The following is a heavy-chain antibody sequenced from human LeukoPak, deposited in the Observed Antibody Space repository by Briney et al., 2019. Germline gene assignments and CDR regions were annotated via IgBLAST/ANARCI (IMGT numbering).Heavy chain of an antibody. Sequence: ASVKVSCKASGYTFTSYDINWVRQATGQGLEWMGIMNPSGGSTSYAQKFQGRVTMTRDTSTSTVYMELSSLRSEDTAVYYCARDIVVVVAATHYYYYGMDVWGQGTTVTVSS. CDR3: ARDIVVVVAATHYYYYGMDV. CDR1: GYTFTSYD. J-gene: IGHJ6*02. D-gene: IGHD2-15*01. CDR2: MNPSGGST. V-gene: IGHV1-46*01.